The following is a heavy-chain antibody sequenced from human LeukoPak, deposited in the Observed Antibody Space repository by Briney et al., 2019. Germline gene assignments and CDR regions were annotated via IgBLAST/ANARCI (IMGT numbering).Heavy chain of an antibody. CDR2: IYPGDSDT. CDR3: GVTMIVVPTGPYDAFDI. CDR1: GCSFTSYW. D-gene: IGHD3-22*01. Sequence: GESLKISCKGSGCSFTSYWIGWVRQMPGKGLEWMGIIYPGDSDTRYSPSFQGQVTISADKSISTAYLQWSSLKASDTAMYYCGVTMIVVPTGPYDAFDIWGQGTMVTVSS. J-gene: IGHJ3*02. V-gene: IGHV5-51*01.